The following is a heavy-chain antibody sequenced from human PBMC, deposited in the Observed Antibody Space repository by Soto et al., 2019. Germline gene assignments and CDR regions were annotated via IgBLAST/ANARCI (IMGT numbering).Heavy chain of an antibody. Sequence: GGSLRLSCAASGFTFSSYGMHWVRQAPGKGLEWVAVIWYDGSNKYYADSVKGRFTISRDNSKNTLYLQMNSLRAEDTAVYYCARDGGSSGYYYYFDYWGQGTLVTVSS. CDR1: GFTFSSYG. V-gene: IGHV3-33*01. D-gene: IGHD3-22*01. CDR2: IWYDGSNK. J-gene: IGHJ4*02. CDR3: ARDGGSSGYYYYFDY.